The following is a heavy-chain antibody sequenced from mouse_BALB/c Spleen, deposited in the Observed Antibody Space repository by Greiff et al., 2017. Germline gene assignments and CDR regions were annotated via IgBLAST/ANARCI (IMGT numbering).Heavy chain of an antibody. V-gene: IGHV5-12-2*01. D-gene: IGHD2-4*01. CDR2: ISNGGGST. CDR3: ARWGLRGGFAY. J-gene: IGHJ3*01. CDR1: GFTFSSYT. Sequence: EVKVVESGGGLVQPGGSLKLSCAASGFTFSSYTMSWVRQTPEKRLEWVAYISNGGGSTYYPDTVKGRFTISRDNAKNTLYLQMSSLKSEDTAMYYCARWGLRGGFAYWGQGTLVTVSA.